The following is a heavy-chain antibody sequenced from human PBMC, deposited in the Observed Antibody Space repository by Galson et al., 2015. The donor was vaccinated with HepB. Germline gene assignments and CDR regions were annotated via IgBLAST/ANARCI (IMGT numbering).Heavy chain of an antibody. CDR3: ARKRRITIFGDAPKRGGHHYYYYGMDV. D-gene: IGHD3-3*01. Sequence: SVKVSCKASGGTFSSYAISWVRQAPGQGLEWMGGIIPIFGTANYAQKFQGRVTITADESTSTAYMELSSLRSEDTAVYYCARKRRITIFGDAPKRGGHHYYYYGMDVWGQGTTVTVSS. J-gene: IGHJ6*02. CDR2: IIPIFGTA. V-gene: IGHV1-69*13. CDR1: GGTFSSYA.